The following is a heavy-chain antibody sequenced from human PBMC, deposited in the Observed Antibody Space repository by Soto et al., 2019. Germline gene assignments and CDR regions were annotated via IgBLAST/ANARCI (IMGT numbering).Heavy chain of an antibody. V-gene: IGHV1-2*04. CDR2: INPNSGGT. Sequence: GASVKVSCKASGYTFTGYYMHWVRQAPGQGLEWMGWINPNSGGTNYAQKFQGWVTMTRDTSISTAYMELSRLRSDDTAVYYCAREGGYSSGYESQYYYYYGIDVWGQGTTVTVSS. D-gene: IGHD6-19*01. CDR3: AREGGYSSGYESQYYYYYGIDV. J-gene: IGHJ6*02. CDR1: GYTFTGYY.